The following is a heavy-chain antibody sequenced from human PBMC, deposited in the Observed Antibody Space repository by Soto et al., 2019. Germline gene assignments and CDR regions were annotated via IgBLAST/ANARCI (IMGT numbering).Heavy chain of an antibody. CDR3: ARKGIVGATGAYYGMDV. Sequence: GGSLRLSCAASGFTFSSYGMHWVRQAPGKGLEWVAVIWYDGSNKYYADSVKGRFTISRDNSKNTLYLQMNSLRAEDTAVYYCARKGIVGATGAYYGMDVWGQGTTVTVSS. J-gene: IGHJ6*02. D-gene: IGHD1-26*01. CDR1: GFTFSSYG. V-gene: IGHV3-33*01. CDR2: IWYDGSNK.